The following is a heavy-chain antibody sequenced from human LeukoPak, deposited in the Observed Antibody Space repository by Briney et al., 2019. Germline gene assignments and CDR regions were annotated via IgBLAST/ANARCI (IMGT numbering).Heavy chain of an antibody. CDR1: GGSISSYY. V-gene: IGHV4-59*12. J-gene: IGHJ5*02. CDR2: IYYSGST. Sequence: PSETLSLTCTVSGGSISSYYWSWIRQPPGKGLEWIGYIYYSGSTNYNPSLKSRVTISVDTSKNQFSLKLSSVTAADTAVYYCARLYCSGGSCWFDPWGQGTLVTVSS. D-gene: IGHD2-15*01. CDR3: ARLYCSGGSCWFDP.